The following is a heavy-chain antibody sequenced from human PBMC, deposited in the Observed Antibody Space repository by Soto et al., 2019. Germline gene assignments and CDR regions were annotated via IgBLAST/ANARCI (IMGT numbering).Heavy chain of an antibody. V-gene: IGHV3-74*01. CDR2: IHSDGSST. Sequence: EVQLLESGGGLVQPGESLRLSCAASGFTFSYYWMHWVRQAPGMGLVWVSRIHSDGSSTTYADSVKGRITISRDNARNTLYLQMNRLRAEDTAVYYCARGDRGAFDLWGQGTVLTVSS. CDR3: ARGDRGAFDL. J-gene: IGHJ3*01. D-gene: IGHD3-16*01. CDR1: GFTFSYYW.